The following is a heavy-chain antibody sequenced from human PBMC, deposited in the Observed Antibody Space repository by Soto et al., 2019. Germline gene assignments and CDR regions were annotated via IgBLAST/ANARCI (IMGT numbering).Heavy chain of an antibody. CDR1: GFTFSSYA. CDR3: AKDQEKDYGDYVEWFDP. V-gene: IGHV3-23*01. Sequence: EVQLLESGGGLVQPGGSLRLSCAASGFTFSSYAMSWVRQAPGKGLEWVSAISGSGGSTYYADSVKGRFTISRDNSKNTPYLQMNSLRAEDTAVYYCAKDQEKDYGDYVEWFDPWGQGTLVTVSS. J-gene: IGHJ5*02. D-gene: IGHD4-17*01. CDR2: ISGSGGST.